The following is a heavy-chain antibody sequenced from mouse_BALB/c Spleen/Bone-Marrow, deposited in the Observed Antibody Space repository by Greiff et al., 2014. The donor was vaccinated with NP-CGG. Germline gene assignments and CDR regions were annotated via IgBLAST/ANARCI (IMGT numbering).Heavy chain of an antibody. CDR2: IWGDGST. Sequence: VMLVESGPGLVAPSQSLSITCTVPGFSLTGYGVNWVRQPPGKGLEWLGMIWGDGSTDYNSALKSRLNISKDNSKSQAFLKMNSLQTDDTARYYCAREPHYYAMDYWGQGTSVTVSS. CDR1: GFSLTGYG. CDR3: AREPHYYAMDY. J-gene: IGHJ4*01. V-gene: IGHV2-6-7*01.